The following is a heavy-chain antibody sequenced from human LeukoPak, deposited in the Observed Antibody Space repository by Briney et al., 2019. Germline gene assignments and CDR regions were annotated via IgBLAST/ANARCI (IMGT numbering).Heavy chain of an antibody. CDR2: ISSSGSTI. CDR1: GFTFSDYY. V-gene: IGHV3-11*01. D-gene: IGHD2-15*01. J-gene: IGHJ4*02. CDR3: ARDRYCSGGSCYDSVAGPIDY. Sequence: GGSLRLSCAASGFTFSDYYMSWIRQAPGKGLEWVSYISSSGSTIYYADSVKGRFTIPRDNAKNSLYLQMNSLRAEDTAVYYCARDRYCSGGSCYDSVAGPIDYWGQGTLVTVSS.